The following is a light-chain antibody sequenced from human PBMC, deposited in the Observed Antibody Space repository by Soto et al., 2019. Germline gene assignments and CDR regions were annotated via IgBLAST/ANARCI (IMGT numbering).Light chain of an antibody. CDR2: GAS. CDR1: QSVSSSY. J-gene: IGKJ1*01. V-gene: IGKV3-20*01. CDR3: QQDGISTRT. Sequence: ESGVGLTPCPVSLSSGQRATLSCRASQSVSSSYLAWYQQKPGQAPRLLIYGASSRATGIPDRSSGSGSGTDFTLTISSLEPEDFAVYYCQQDGISTRTFGQGTRVEMK.